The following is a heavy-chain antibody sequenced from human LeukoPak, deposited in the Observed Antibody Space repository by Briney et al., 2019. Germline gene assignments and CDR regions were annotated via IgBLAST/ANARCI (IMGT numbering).Heavy chain of an antibody. CDR3: AKGERKYYYHYMDV. V-gene: IGHV3-33*06. CDR1: GFTFSSYV. CDR2: IWSDGSNK. Sequence: PGGSLRLSCEAAGFTFSSYVMHCVRQAPGKALEWVAVIWSDGSNKYYADSVKGRFTISRDNSNNTVILQVDSLRAEDTGIYYCAKGERKYYYHYMDVWGKGTSVTVSS. J-gene: IGHJ6*03.